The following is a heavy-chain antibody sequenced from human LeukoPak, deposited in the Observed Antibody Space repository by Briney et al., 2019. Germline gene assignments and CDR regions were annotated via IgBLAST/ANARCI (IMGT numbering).Heavy chain of an antibody. D-gene: IGHD3-16*02. J-gene: IGHJ4*02. CDR2: ISYTGSSI. CDR1: GFTFSNAW. V-gene: IGHV3-48*01. Sequence: GGSLRLSCAASGFTFSNAWMNWVRQAPGKGLEWVSYISYTGSSIYYADSVKGRFTISRDNAKNSLYLQMNSLRAEDTAVYYCARVIVTSTWYGFDFWGQGTLVTVSS. CDR3: ARVIVTSTWYGFDF.